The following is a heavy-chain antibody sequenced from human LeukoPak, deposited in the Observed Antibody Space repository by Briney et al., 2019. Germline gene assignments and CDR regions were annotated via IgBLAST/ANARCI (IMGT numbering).Heavy chain of an antibody. CDR1: GFTVSSNY. CDR3: ARERVGGWFDP. V-gene: IGHV3-74*01. J-gene: IGHJ5*02. Sequence: GGSLRLSCAASGFTVSSNYMSWVRQAPGKGLEWVSRINSDGSSTSYADSVKGRFTISRDNAKNTLYLQMNSLRAEDTAVYYCARERVGGWFDPWGQGTLVTVSS. CDR2: INSDGSST.